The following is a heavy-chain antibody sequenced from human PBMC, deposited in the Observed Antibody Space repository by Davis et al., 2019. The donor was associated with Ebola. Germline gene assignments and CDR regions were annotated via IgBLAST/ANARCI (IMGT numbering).Heavy chain of an antibody. CDR2: IYYSGST. J-gene: IGHJ6*02. V-gene: IGHV4-61*05. Sequence: SETLSLTCTVSGGSISSSSYYWSWIRRPPGKGLEWIGYIYYSGSTNYNPSLKSRVTISVDTSKNQFSLKLSSVTAADTAVYYCARTEGSYGMDVWGQGTTVTVSS. D-gene: IGHD1-14*01. CDR3: ARTEGSYGMDV. CDR1: GGSISSSSYY.